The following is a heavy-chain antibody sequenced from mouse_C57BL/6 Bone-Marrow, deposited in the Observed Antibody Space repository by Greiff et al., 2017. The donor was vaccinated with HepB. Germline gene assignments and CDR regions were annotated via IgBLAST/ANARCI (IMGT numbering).Heavy chain of an antibody. J-gene: IGHJ1*03. Sequence: QVQLQQSGAELARPGASVKLSCKASGYTFTSYGISWVKQRTGRGLEWIGEIYPRSGTTYYNEKFKGKATLTAYKSSSTAYMELRSLTSEDSAVYVCARERLRWDFDVWGTGTTVTVSS. CDR2: IYPRSGTT. D-gene: IGHD3-2*02. V-gene: IGHV1-81*01. CDR1: GYTFTSYG. CDR3: ARERLRWDFDV.